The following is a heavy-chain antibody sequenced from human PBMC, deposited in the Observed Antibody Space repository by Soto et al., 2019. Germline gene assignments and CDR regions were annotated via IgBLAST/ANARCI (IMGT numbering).Heavy chain of an antibody. Sequence: SETLSLTCAVYGGSFSGYYWSWIRQPPGKGLEWIGEINHSGSTNYNPSLKSRVTISVDTSKNQFSLKLSSVTAADTAVYYCARGYYDILTGYYWGYYYYGMDVWGQGTTVTVSS. J-gene: IGHJ6*02. V-gene: IGHV4-34*01. D-gene: IGHD3-9*01. CDR1: GGSFSGYY. CDR3: ARGYYDILTGYYWGYYYYGMDV. CDR2: INHSGST.